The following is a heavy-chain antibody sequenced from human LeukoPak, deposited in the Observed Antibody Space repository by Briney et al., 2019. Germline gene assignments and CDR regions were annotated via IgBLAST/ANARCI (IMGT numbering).Heavy chain of an antibody. D-gene: IGHD3-9*01. CDR2: IIPIFGTA. CDR3: ARALKYYDILTGSNWFDP. J-gene: IGHJ5*02. Sequence: GASVKVSCKASGGTFSSYAISWVQQAPGQGLEWMGGIIPIFGTANYAQKFQGRVTVTADKSTSTAYMELSSLRSEDTAVYYRARALKYYDILTGSNWFDPWGQGTLVTVSS. V-gene: IGHV1-69*06. CDR1: GGTFSSYA.